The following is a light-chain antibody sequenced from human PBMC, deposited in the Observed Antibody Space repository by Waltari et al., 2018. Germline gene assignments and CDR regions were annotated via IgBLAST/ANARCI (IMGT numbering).Light chain of an antibody. Sequence: QSALTQPASVSGPPGQSITISCTGTSSAVGGYNLVSWYQQHPGKAPKLIIYEGTKRPSGVSTRFSGSKSGNTASLAISGLQAEDEADYYCCSYAGSRTFVFGSGTKVTVL. J-gene: IGLJ1*01. V-gene: IGLV2-23*01. CDR3: CSYAGSRTFV. CDR2: EGT. CDR1: SSAVGGYNL.